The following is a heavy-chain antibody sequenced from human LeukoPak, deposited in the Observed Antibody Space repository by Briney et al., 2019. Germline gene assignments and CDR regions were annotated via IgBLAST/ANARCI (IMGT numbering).Heavy chain of an antibody. J-gene: IGHJ4*02. Sequence: GGSLRLSCAASGFTFSRHLMHWVRQAQGTGLVWVSSVKSDGTATNYADSVKGRFTISRDNAKNTLYLQMNSLRVEDTAVYYCVRKFATGDWGQGTLVTVSS. CDR3: VRKFATGD. V-gene: IGHV3-74*01. CDR1: GFTFSRHL. CDR2: VKSDGTAT. D-gene: IGHD1-14*01.